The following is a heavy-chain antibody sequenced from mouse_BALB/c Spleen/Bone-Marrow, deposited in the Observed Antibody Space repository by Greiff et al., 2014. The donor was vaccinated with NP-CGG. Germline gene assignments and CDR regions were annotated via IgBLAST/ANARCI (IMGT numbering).Heavy chain of an antibody. Sequence: VKLQESGPGLVAPSQSQSIACTVSGFSLTNYGVHWVRQPPGKGLEWLGVIWADGSTNYNSALMSRLSISKDNSKSQVFFKMNSLQTDDTAMYYCARITTATGAMDYWGQGTSVTVSS. CDR2: IWADGST. CDR3: ARITTATGAMDY. CDR1: GFSLTNYG. V-gene: IGHV2-9*02. J-gene: IGHJ4*01. D-gene: IGHD1-2*01.